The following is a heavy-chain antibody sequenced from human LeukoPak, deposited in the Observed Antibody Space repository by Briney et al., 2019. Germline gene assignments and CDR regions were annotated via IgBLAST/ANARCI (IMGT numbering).Heavy chain of an antibody. D-gene: IGHD2-8*01. Sequence: SVKVSCKASGGSFTSYAFSWVRQAPGQGLEWMGGFIPLVGTTHYAENFQGRLTLIADRSTSTVFMELMSLRSDDTAVYFCARGPNGAYFFDYWGQGTLLTVSS. CDR3: ARGPNGAYFFDY. CDR2: FIPLVGTT. V-gene: IGHV1-69*06. CDR1: GGSFTSYA. J-gene: IGHJ4*02.